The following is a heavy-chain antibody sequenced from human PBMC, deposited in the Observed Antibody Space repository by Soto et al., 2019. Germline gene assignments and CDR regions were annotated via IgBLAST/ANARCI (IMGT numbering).Heavy chain of an antibody. D-gene: IGHD3-16*01. Sequence: GGSLRLSCTPSGFPFGDYAVNWVRQSPGKGLEWVGLIRSKPYGGTEEYAASVEGRFTISIDDSQNIAYLQMNSLKIEDTDVYYCATGGSTYGKWLDRWGRGTFVPVSS. CDR2: IRSKPYGGTE. V-gene: IGHV3-49*04. CDR3: ATGGSTYGKWLDR. CDR1: GFPFGDYA. J-gene: IGHJ5*02.